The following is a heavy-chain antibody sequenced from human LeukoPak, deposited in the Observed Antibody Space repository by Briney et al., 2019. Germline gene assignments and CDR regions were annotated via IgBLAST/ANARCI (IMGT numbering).Heavy chain of an antibody. CDR3: AREAAKEYYYYGMDV. V-gene: IGHV1-2*06. CDR1: GYTFTGYY. J-gene: IGHJ6*02. Sequence: GASVKVSCKASGYTFTGYYMHWVRQVPGQGLEWMGRINPNSGGTDYAQKFQGRVTMTRDTSISTAYMELSRLRSDDTAVYYCAREAAKEYYYYGMDVWGQGTTVTVSS. D-gene: IGHD2-15*01. CDR2: INPNSGGT.